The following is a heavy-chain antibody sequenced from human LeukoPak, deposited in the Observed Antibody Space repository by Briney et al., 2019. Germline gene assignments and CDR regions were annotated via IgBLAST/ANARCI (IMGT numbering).Heavy chain of an antibody. J-gene: IGHJ4*02. CDR3: ASSARGTYFFDY. Sequence: GGSLRLSCAASGFTFSSYSMNWVRQAPGKGLEWVSSISSSSSYIYYADSVKGRFTISRGNAKNSLYLQMNSLRAEDTAVYYCASSARGTYFFDYWGQGTLVTVSS. D-gene: IGHD3-16*01. CDR2: ISSSSSYI. CDR1: GFTFSSYS. V-gene: IGHV3-21*01.